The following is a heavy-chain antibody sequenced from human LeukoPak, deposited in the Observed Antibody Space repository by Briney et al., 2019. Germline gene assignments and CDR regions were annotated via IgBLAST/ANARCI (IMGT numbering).Heavy chain of an antibody. Sequence: SETLSLTCAVYGGSFSGYYWSWIRQPPWKGLEWIGEINHSGSTNYNPSLKSRVTISVDTSKNQFSLKLSSVTAADTAVYYCARGDQSGYYADWGQGTLVTVSS. CDR3: ARGDQSGYYAD. V-gene: IGHV4-34*01. J-gene: IGHJ4*02. CDR2: INHSGST. D-gene: IGHD3-3*01. CDR1: GGSFSGYY.